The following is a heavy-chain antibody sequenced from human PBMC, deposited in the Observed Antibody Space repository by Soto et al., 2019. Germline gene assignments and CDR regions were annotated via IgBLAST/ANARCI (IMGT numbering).Heavy chain of an antibody. CDR1: GGSISNADYY. CDR3: ARAIVVTVGGMDV. Sequence: SETLSLTCTVSGGSISNADYYWSWVRQPPGKGLEWIGYIYYSGSSFFNPSLKSRVTMSKDTSKNQFSLRLTSVTAADTAVYYCARAIVVTVGGMDVWGRGTTVTVSS. D-gene: IGHD5-12*01. CDR2: IYYSGSS. J-gene: IGHJ6*02. V-gene: IGHV4-30-4*01.